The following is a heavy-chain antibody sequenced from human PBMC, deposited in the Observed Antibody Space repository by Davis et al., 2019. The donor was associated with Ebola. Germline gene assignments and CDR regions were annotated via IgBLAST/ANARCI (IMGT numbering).Heavy chain of an antibody. CDR3: ARDPDYGDYADYAMDV. CDR2: ISSSPNTI. D-gene: IGHD4-17*01. CDR1: GFTLSTSS. J-gene: IGHJ6*01. Sequence: GESLKISCEASGFTLSTSSMNWVRQGPGKGLEWISYISSSPNTIFYADSVRGRFTVSRDKAKNAVYLEMNRLRDEDTAAYHCARDPDYGDYADYAMDVWGQGTTVTVSS. V-gene: IGHV3-48*02.